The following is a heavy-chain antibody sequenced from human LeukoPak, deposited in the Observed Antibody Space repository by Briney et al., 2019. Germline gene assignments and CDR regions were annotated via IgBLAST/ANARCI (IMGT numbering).Heavy chain of an antibody. CDR2: INHSGST. J-gene: IGHJ4*02. CDR1: GGSFSGYY. D-gene: IGHD6-13*01. Sequence: MASETLSLTCAVYGGSFSGYYWSWIRQPPGKGLEWIGEINHSGSTNYNPSLKSRVTISVDTSKNQFSLKLSSVTAADTAVYYCARLRQQLYYFDYWGQGTLVTVSS. CDR3: ARLRQQLYYFDY. V-gene: IGHV4-34*01.